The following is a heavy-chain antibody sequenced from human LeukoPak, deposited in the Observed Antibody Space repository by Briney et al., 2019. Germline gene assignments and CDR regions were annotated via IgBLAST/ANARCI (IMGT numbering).Heavy chain of an antibody. CDR1: GGSISSSNW. CDR3: ARGDTIVAAGTTYNWFDP. Sequence: PSETLSLTRAVSGGSISSSNWWSWVRQPPGKGLEWIGEIYHSGSTNYNPSLKSRITISVDKSKNQFSLKLSSVTAADTAVYYCARGDTIVAAGTTYNWFDPWGQGTLVTVSS. J-gene: IGHJ5*02. D-gene: IGHD6-13*01. CDR2: IYHSGST. V-gene: IGHV4-4*02.